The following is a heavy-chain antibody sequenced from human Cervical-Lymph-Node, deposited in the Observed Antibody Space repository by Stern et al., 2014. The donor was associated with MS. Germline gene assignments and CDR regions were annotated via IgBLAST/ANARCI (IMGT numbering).Heavy chain of an antibody. CDR3: ANSRGSAWQRAWLLDY. CDR2: ISDSGGST. J-gene: IGHJ4*02. D-gene: IGHD6-19*01. Sequence: EVQLVESGGGLVQPGGSLRLSCAASGFNFGSYAMSWVRQAPGKGLEWVSGISDSGGSTYYADSVKGLYTVSRDNSKKMVFLQMSNLRAEDTAVYYCANSRGSAWQRAWLLDYWGQGILVTVSS. V-gene: IGHV3-23*04. CDR1: GFNFGSYA.